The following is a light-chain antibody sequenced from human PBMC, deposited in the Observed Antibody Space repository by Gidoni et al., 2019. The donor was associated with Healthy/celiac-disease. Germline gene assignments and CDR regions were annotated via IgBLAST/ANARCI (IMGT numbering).Light chain of an antibody. CDR3: QQYGSSPRYT. Sequence: IVLTQSPRTLSLSPGERATLSSRASQSVSSSYLAWYQQKPGPAPRLLIYGASSRATGIPDRFSGSGSGTDFTLTISRLEPEDFAVYYCQQYGSSPRYTFXQXTKLEIK. J-gene: IGKJ2*01. V-gene: IGKV3-20*01. CDR2: GAS. CDR1: QSVSSSY.